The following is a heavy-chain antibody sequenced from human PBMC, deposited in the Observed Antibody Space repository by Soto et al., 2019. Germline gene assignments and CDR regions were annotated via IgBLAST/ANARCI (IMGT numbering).Heavy chain of an antibody. V-gene: IGHV4-34*01. Sequence: SETLFLTCSVYCGAFSGYYWSCIRHPPGKGLEWIGEINHSGSTNYNPSLKSRVTISVDTSKNQFSLKLSSVTAADTAVYYCARGTAAAGTDWFDPWGQGTLVTVSS. CDR1: CGAFSGYY. J-gene: IGHJ5*02. D-gene: IGHD6-13*01. CDR2: INHSGST. CDR3: ARGTAAAGTDWFDP.